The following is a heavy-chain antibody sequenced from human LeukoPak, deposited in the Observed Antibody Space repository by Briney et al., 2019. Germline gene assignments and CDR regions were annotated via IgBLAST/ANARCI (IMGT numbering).Heavy chain of an antibody. D-gene: IGHD6-19*01. V-gene: IGHV4-59*01. CDR2: IYYSGST. J-gene: IGHJ2*01. CDR1: GGSISSYY. CDR3: ARSGGSSGWSASGWYFDL. Sequence: SETLSLTCTVSGGSISSYYWSWIRQPPGKGLEWIGYIYYSGSTNYNPSLESRVTISVDTSKNQFSLKLSSVTAADTAVYYCARSGGSSGWSASGWYFDLWGRGTLVTVSS.